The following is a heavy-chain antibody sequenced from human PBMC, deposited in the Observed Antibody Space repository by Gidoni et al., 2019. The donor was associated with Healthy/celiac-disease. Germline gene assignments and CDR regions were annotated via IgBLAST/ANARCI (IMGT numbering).Heavy chain of an antibody. Sequence: VQLVETGGGLIQPGGSLRISCPASGFTVSSNYMSGVRQAPGKGLEWVSVIYSGGSTYYADSVKGRFTISRDNSKNTLDLQMNSLRAEDTAVYYCARTPTRYSYGYFDYWGQGTLVTVSS. D-gene: IGHD5-18*01. CDR1: GFTVSSNY. CDR2: IYSGGST. J-gene: IGHJ4*02. CDR3: ARTPTRYSYGYFDY. V-gene: IGHV3-53*02.